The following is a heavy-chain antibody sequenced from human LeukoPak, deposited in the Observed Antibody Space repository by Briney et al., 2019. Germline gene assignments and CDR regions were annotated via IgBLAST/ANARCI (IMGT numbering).Heavy chain of an antibody. D-gene: IGHD6-19*01. CDR2: ISSSSSYI. CDR3: AKLGTYSSRGWFDP. CDR1: GFTFSSYS. J-gene: IGHJ5*02. Sequence: GGSLRLSCAASGFTFSSYSMNWVRQAPGKGLEWVSSISSSSSYIYYADSVKGRFTISRDNAKNSLYLQMNSLRAEDTALYYCAKLGTYSSRGWFDPWGQGTLVTVSS. V-gene: IGHV3-21*04.